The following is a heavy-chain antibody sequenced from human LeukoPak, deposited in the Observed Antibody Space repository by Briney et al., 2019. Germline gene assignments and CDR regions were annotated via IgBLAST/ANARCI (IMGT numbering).Heavy chain of an antibody. CDR3: ARDVVPRFGELPIGWYFDL. CDR2: XXXXGGST. CDR1: GYTFTSYX. D-gene: IGHD3-10*01. V-gene: IGHV1-46*01. Sequence: ASVKVSCKASGYTFTSYXXXXXXQAPGQGLEWXXXXXXXGGSTSYAQKFQGRVTMTRDTSTSTVYMELSSLRSEDTAVYYCARDVVPRFGELPIGWYFDLWGRGTLVTVSS. J-gene: IGHJ2*01.